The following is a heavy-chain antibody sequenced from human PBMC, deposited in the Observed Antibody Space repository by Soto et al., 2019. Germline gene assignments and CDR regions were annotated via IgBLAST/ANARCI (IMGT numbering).Heavy chain of an antibody. CDR1: GFAFNTFD. J-gene: IGHJ4*02. CDR3: ASAEVAAFDY. V-gene: IGHV3-30*03. Sequence: PGGSLRLSCVASGFAFNTFDFHWVRQAPGKGLDWVAGISYDGRNKNYGDSVKGRFTISRDDSRNTLFLQMNSLRVEDTAMYFCASAEVAAFDYWAQGALVTVSS. CDR2: ISYDGRNK. D-gene: IGHD5-12*01.